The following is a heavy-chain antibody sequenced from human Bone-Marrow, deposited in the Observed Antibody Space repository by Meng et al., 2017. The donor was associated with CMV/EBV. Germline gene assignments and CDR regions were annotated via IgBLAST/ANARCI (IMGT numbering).Heavy chain of an antibody. CDR1: GFTFSSYA. J-gene: IGHJ4*02. V-gene: IGHV3-30-3*01. CDR3: AKEQQWLVQDHRYFDY. CDR2: ISYDGSNK. Sequence: QVQLVESGGGVVQPGRSLRLSCAASGFTFSSYAMHWVRQAPGKGLEWVAVISYDGSNKYYADSVKGRFTISRDNSKNTLYLQMNSLRAEDTAVYYCAKEQQWLVQDHRYFDYWGQGTLVTVSS. D-gene: IGHD6-19*01.